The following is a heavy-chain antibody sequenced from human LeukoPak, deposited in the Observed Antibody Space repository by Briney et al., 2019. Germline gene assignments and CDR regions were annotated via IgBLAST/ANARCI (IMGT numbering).Heavy chain of an antibody. J-gene: IGHJ4*02. CDR2: IYYSGST. V-gene: IGHV4-59*08. Sequence: SETLSLTCTVSGGSISSYYWSWIRQPPGKGLEWIGYIYYSGSTNYNPSLKSRVTISVDTSKNQFSLKLSSVTAADTAVYYCARVGVVPAAIAYFDYWGQGTLVTVSS. CDR1: GGSISSYY. D-gene: IGHD2-2*01. CDR3: ARVGVVPAAIAYFDY.